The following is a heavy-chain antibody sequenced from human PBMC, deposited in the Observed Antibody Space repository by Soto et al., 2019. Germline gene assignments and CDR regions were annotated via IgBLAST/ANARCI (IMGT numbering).Heavy chain of an antibody. V-gene: IGHV1-18*01. CDR3: ARDIYPLSSSCPADY. D-gene: IGHD6-13*01. CDR1: GYTFTSYG. Sequence: GASVTVSCKASGYTFTSYGSRWVRQAPGQGLEWMGWISAYNGNTNYAQKLQGRVTMTTDTSTSTAYMELRSLRSDDTAVYYCARDIYPLSSSCPADYWGQGTLVTVSS. J-gene: IGHJ4*02. CDR2: ISAYNGNT.